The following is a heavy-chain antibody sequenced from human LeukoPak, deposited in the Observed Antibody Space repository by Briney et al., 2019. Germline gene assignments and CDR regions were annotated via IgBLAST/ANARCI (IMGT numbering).Heavy chain of an antibody. Sequence: GGSLRLSCAASGFTFSDHYMDWVRQAPGKGLEWVGRTRNKANSYTTEYAASVKGRFTISRDDSKNSLFLQMNSLKTEDTAVYYCTRFRPYYYGSGSSYFDYWGQGTLVTVSS. D-gene: IGHD3-10*01. CDR3: TRFRPYYYGSGSSYFDY. J-gene: IGHJ4*02. CDR1: GFTFSDHY. CDR2: TRNKANSYTT. V-gene: IGHV3-72*01.